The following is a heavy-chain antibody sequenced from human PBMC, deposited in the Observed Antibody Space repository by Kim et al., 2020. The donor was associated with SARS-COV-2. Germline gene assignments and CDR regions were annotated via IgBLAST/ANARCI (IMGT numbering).Heavy chain of an antibody. CDR3: AGEGHSSGRAGTFDY. V-gene: IGHV3-64*04. J-gene: IGHJ4*02. D-gene: IGHD6-19*01. Sequence: DSAKGRFTVPRANAQNTMFLQMDSLRAEDTAVYYCAGEGHSSGRAGTFDYWGQGTLVTVSS.